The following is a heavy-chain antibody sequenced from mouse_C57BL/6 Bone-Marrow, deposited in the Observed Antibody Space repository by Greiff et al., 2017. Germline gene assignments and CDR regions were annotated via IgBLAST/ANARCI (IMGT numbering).Heavy chain of an antibody. Sequence: EVKLQESGAELVRPGASVKLSCTASGFNIKDYYMHWVKQRPEQGLEWIGWIDPENGDTEYASNFQGKATITADTSSNTAYLQLSSLTSEDTAVYYCTTWDGYYWGQGTTLTVSS. CDR3: TTWDGYY. J-gene: IGHJ2*01. CDR2: IDPENGDT. D-gene: IGHD2-3*01. CDR1: GFNIKDYY. V-gene: IGHV14-4*01.